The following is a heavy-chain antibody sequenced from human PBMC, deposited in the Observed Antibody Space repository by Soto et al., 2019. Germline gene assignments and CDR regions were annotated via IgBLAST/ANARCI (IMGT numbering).Heavy chain of an antibody. CDR1: GGSISSSSYY. D-gene: IGHD1-1*01. CDR3: ARRTGTTRISPFDY. J-gene: IGHJ4*02. CDR2: IYYSGST. V-gene: IGHV4-39*01. Sequence: SETLSLTCTVSGGSISSSSYYWGWIRQPPGKGLEWIGSIYYSGSTYYNPSLKSRVTISVDTSKNQFSLKLSSVTAADTAVYYCARRTGTTRISPFDYWGQGTLVTVSS.